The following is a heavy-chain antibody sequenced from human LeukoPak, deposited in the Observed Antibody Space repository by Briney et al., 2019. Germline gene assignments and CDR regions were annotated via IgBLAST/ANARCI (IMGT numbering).Heavy chain of an antibody. CDR1: GGSFSGYY. CDR2: INHSGST. CDR3: ARRGGSSWSNYYYYYMDV. Sequence: SETLSLTCAAYGGSFSGYYWSWNRQPPGKGLEWIGEINHSGSTNYNPSLKSRVTISVDTSKNQFSLKLSSVTAADTAVYYCARRGGSSWSNYYYYYMDVWGKGTTVTISS. V-gene: IGHV4-34*01. D-gene: IGHD6-13*01. J-gene: IGHJ6*03.